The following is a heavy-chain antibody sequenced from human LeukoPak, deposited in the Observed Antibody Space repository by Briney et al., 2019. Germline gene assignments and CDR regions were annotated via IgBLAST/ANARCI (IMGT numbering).Heavy chain of an antibody. D-gene: IGHD5-12*01. CDR1: GGTISSSNYY. V-gene: IGHV4-39*01. Sequence: SETLSLTCAVSGGTISSSNYYWGWIPQPPGKGLEWIGSIYYSGSNYYNPSLKSRVTISVDTSKNQFSLKLSSVTAADTAVYYCARRRIVATIDFWGQGTLVTVSS. J-gene: IGHJ4*02. CDR3: ARRRIVATIDF. CDR2: IYYSGSN.